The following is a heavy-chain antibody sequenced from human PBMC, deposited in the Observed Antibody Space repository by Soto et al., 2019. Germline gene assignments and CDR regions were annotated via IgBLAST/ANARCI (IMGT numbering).Heavy chain of an antibody. Sequence: SETLSLTCAVSGGSISSGGYSWSGIRQPPGKGLEWIGYIYHSGSTYYNPSLKSRVTISVDRSKNQFSLKLSSVTAADTAVYYCARRDRSGYSYWLDTWGQGTLVTVSS. V-gene: IGHV4-30-2*01. D-gene: IGHD3-22*01. CDR3: ARRDRSGYSYWLDT. CDR2: IYHSGST. CDR1: GGSISSGGYS. J-gene: IGHJ5*02.